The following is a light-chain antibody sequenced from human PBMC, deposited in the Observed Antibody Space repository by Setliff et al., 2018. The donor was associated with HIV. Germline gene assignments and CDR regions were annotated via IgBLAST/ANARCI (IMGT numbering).Light chain of an antibody. J-gene: IGLJ1*01. V-gene: IGLV2-14*03. Sequence: QSALTQPPSASGSPGQSVTISCTGTRSDVGGYNYVSWYQQYPGKAPKLIIYDVTNRPSGISSRFSGSKSGNTASLTISGLHAEDEADYYCTSYTSFTTLVFGTGTKVTVL. CDR1: RSDVGGYNY. CDR3: TSYTSFTTLV. CDR2: DVT.